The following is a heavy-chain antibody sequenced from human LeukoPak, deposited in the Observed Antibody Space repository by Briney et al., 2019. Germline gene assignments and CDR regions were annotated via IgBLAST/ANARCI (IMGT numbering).Heavy chain of an antibody. CDR2: ISYDGSNK. J-gene: IGHJ1*01. V-gene: IGHV3-30-3*01. Sequence: PGRSLRLSCAASGFTFSSYAMHWVRQAPGKGLEWVAVISYDGSNKYYADSVKGRFTISRDNSKNTLYLQMNSLRPEDTAIYYCARSYYDSTGYYLAEYFQHWGQGTLVTVSP. CDR3: ARSYYDSTGYYLAEYFQH. D-gene: IGHD3-22*01. CDR1: GFTFSSYA.